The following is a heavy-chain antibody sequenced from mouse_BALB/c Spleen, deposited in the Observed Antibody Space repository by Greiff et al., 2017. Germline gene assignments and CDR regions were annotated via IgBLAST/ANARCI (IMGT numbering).Heavy chain of an antibody. Sequence: EVQRLESGGGLVKPGGSLKLSCAASGFTFSSYAMSWVRQTPEKRLEWVASISSGGSTYYPDSVKGRFTISRDNARNILYLQMSSLRSEDTAMYYCARLPMDYWGQGTSVTVSS. CDR2: ISSGGST. D-gene: IGHD2-12*01. CDR3: ARLPMDY. V-gene: IGHV5-6-5*01. CDR1: GFTFSSYA. J-gene: IGHJ4*01.